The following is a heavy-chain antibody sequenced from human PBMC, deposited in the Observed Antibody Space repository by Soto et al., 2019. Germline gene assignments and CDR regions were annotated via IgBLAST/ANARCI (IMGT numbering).Heavy chain of an antibody. Sequence: PGGSLRLSCAASGFTFSSYGMHWVRQAPGKGLEWVAVISYDGSNKYYADSVKGRFTISRDNSKNTLYLQMNSLRAEDTAVYYCAKDKLVLMSNYYYYMDVWGKGTTVTAP. CDR3: AKDKLVLMSNYYYYMDV. CDR2: ISYDGSNK. D-gene: IGHD2-8*01. CDR1: GFTFSSYG. V-gene: IGHV3-30*18. J-gene: IGHJ6*03.